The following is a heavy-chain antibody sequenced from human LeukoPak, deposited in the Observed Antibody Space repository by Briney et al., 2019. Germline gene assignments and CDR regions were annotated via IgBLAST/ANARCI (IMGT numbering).Heavy chain of an antibody. CDR2: IYPGDSDT. V-gene: IGHV5-51*01. CDR3: ARQDDTAMVRRAFDI. Sequence: GESLKISFKGSGYSFTSYWIGWVRQMPGKGLEWMGIIYPGDSDTRYSPSFQGQVTISADKSISTAYLQWSSLKASDTAMYYCARQDDTAMVRRAFDIWGQGTMVTVSS. CDR1: GYSFTSYW. J-gene: IGHJ3*02. D-gene: IGHD5-18*01.